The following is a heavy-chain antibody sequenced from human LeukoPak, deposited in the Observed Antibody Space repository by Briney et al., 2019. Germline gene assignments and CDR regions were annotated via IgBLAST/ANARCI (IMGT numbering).Heavy chain of an antibody. CDR2: IYHSGST. V-gene: IGHV4-38-2*02. J-gene: IGHJ3*02. CDR3: AKSNGYGLVDI. CDR1: GYSISSGYY. Sequence: TSETLSLTCTVSGYSISSGYYWGWIRQPPGKGLEWIGSIYHSGSTYYNPSLKSRVTISVDTSRNQFSLKLNSVTAADTAVYYCAKSNGYGLVDIWGQGTMVTVSS. D-gene: IGHD3-10*01.